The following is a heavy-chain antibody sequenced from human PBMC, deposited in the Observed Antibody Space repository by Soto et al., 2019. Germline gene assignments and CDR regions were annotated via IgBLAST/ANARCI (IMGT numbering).Heavy chain of an antibody. J-gene: IGHJ5*02. V-gene: IGHV4-39*07. CDR1: GGYIRGDYYH. CDR2: IFYSGST. Sequence: TSETLSLTCTVSGGYIRGDYYHWTWIRQSPGKGLEWIGCIFYSGSTYYNPSLKSRVTISVDTSKNQFSLKLSSVTAADTAVYYCARDRGSGWSNWFDPWGQGTLVTVSS. D-gene: IGHD6-19*01. CDR3: ARDRGSGWSNWFDP.